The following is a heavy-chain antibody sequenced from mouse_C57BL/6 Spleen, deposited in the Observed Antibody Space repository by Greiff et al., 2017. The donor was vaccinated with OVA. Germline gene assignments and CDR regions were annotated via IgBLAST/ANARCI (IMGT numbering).Heavy chain of an antibody. Sequence: QVQLKQPGAELVKPGASVKLSCKASGYTFTSYWMHWVKQRPGQGLEWIGMIHPNSGSTNYNEKFKSKATLTVDKSSSTAYMQLSSLTSEDSAVYYCARRGPTWYFEVWGTGTTVTVSS. CDR1: GYTFTSYW. J-gene: IGHJ1*03. CDR3: ARRGPTWYFEV. CDR2: IHPNSGST. V-gene: IGHV1-64*01. D-gene: IGHD2-10*01.